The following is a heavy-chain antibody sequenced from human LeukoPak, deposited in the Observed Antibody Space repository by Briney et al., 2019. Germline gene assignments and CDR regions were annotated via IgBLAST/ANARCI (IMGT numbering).Heavy chain of an antibody. CDR1: GYTSTGYY. V-gene: IGHV1-2*02. D-gene: IGHD3-10*01. CDR3: ARDNGSGSHLLNWFDP. CDR2: INPNSGAT. J-gene: IGHJ5*02. Sequence: GASVKVSCKASGYTSTGYYMHWVRQAPGQGLGWMGWINPNSGATNYAQKFQGRVTMTRDTSISTAYMELSRLRSDDTAVYYCARDNGSGSHLLNWFDPWGQGTLVTVSS.